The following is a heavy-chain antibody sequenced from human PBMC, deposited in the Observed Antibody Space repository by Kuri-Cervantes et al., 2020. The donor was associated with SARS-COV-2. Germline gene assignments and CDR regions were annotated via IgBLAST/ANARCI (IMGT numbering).Heavy chain of an antibody. CDR3: AGELTVTTGTGINWFDP. D-gene: IGHD4-17*01. CDR1: GYTFTSYY. Sequence: ASVKVSCKASGYTFTSYYMHWVRQAPGQGLEWMGIINPSGGSTNYAQKFQGWVTMTRDTSISTAYMELSSLRSDDTAVYYCAGELTVTTGTGINWFDPWGQGTLVTVSS. V-gene: IGHV1-2*04. J-gene: IGHJ5*02. CDR2: INPSGGST.